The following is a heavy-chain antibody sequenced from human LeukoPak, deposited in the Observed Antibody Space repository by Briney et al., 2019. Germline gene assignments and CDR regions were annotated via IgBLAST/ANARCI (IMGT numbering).Heavy chain of an antibody. CDR1: GFTFSSYA. V-gene: IGHV3-23*01. J-gene: IGHJ3*02. Sequence: GGSLRLSCAASGFTFSSYAMSWVRQTPGKGLEWVSVISGSGGSTYYADSVKGRFTISRDNSKNTLYLQMNSLRAEDTAVYYCARDRDYGDYRDAFDIWGQGTMVTVSS. D-gene: IGHD4-17*01. CDR2: ISGSGGST. CDR3: ARDRDYGDYRDAFDI.